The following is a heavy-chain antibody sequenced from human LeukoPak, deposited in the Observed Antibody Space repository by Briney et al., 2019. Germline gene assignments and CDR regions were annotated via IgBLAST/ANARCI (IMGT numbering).Heavy chain of an antibody. CDR3: ARDGGYCSSTSCGWFDP. V-gene: IGHV4-4*07. D-gene: IGHD2-2*01. J-gene: IGHJ5*02. CDR1: GGAISSYY. CDR2: IYSSGST. Sequence: SETLSLTCTVSGGAISSYYWSWIRQPAGKGLEWIGRIYSSGSTNYNPSLKSRVTMSVDTTKNQSSLKLSSVTAADTAVYYCARDGGYCSSTSCGWFDPWGQGTLVTVSS.